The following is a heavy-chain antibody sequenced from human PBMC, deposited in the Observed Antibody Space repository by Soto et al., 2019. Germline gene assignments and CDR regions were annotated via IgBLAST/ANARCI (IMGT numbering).Heavy chain of an antibody. CDR3: ARVGVDTAVVDGGYYYYPLDV. D-gene: IGHD5-18*01. V-gene: IGHV3-74*01. Sequence: WWSLRLSCSASVFNFRNYGMHWFRQAPGKGLVWVSRINSDGRSTRYADSVKGRFTISRDNARNTLFLQMNSLRADDTAVYYCARVGVDTAVVDGGYYYYPLDVWGQGTTVTVSS. CDR2: INSDGRST. J-gene: IGHJ6*02. CDR1: VFNFRNYG.